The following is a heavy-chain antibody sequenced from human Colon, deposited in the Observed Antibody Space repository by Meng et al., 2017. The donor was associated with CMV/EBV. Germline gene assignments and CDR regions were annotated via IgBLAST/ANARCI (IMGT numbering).Heavy chain of an antibody. CDR1: GFTFSSYG. J-gene: IGHJ4*01. CDR3: ARHNTKYGYGRDYFEY. Sequence: GDSLKTSCAASGFTFSSYGMTWVRQAPGKGLEWVSVISGNGGSTYYADSVKGRFTISRDNSNNTLYLQMRSLRAEDTAVYYCARHNTKYGYGRDYFEYWGQGVLVTVSS. V-gene: IGHV3-23*01. D-gene: IGHD5-18*01. CDR2: ISGNGGST.